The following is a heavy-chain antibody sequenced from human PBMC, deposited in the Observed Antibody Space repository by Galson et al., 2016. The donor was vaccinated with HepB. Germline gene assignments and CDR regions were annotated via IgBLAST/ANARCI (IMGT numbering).Heavy chain of an antibody. Sequence: CAVYGGSFSGSYWSWLRQSPGKGLEWIGEIYHSGTANYNPSLKSRVTMSVATSKSQFSLKLRSVTAADTAVYYCAGQQVYYSNHNWFDPWGQGTLVTVSS. J-gene: IGHJ5*02. CDR3: AGQQVYYSNHNWFDP. CDR2: IYHSGTA. CDR1: GGSFSGSY. V-gene: IGHV4-34*01. D-gene: IGHD4-11*01.